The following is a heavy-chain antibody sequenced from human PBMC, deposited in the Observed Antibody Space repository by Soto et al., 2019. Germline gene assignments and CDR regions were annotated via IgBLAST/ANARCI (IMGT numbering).Heavy chain of an antibody. D-gene: IGHD5-12*01. J-gene: IGHJ4*02. V-gene: IGHV3-21*01. Sequence: EVQLVESGGGLVKPGGSLRLSCAASGFTFSSYSMNWVRQALGKGLEWVSSISSSSSYIYYADSVKGRFTISRDNAKNSLYLQMNSLRAEDTAVYYCARGTRDGYNNGAPFYYWGQGTLVTVSS. CDR2: ISSSSSYI. CDR1: GFTFSSYS. CDR3: ARGTRDGYNNGAPFYY.